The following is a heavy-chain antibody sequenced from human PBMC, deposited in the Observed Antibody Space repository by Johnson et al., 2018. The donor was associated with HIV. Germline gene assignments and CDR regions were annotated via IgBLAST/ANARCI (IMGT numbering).Heavy chain of an antibody. Sequence: QVQLVESGGGVVQPGRSLRLSCAASGFTFSSYGMHWVRQAPVKGLEWVAVIWYDGNNKYYADSVKGRFTISRDNSKNTLYLQMNSLRAEDTAVYYCSKGPNGQLDDAFHIWGQGTMVTVSS. CDR1: GFTFSSYG. D-gene: IGHD6-6*01. CDR3: SKGPNGQLDDAFHI. J-gene: IGHJ3*02. V-gene: IGHV3-33*06. CDR2: IWYDGNNK.